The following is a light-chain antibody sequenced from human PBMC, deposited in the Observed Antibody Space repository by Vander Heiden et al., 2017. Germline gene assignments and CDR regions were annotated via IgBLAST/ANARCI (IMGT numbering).Light chain of an antibody. V-gene: IGKV4-1*01. CDR3: QKDYSRFLR. J-gene: IGKJ1*01. CDR1: QSVLSSSNKKNY. CDR2: WAP. Sequence: DIVMTQSPDSLAVSLGERATINCKSSQSVLSSSNKKNYLAWYQQTPGQPPKLLIYWAPTRESGVPDRFSGSGSGTDFTLTISSLQAEDVAVYYCQKDYSRFLRFVQGNKVEFK.